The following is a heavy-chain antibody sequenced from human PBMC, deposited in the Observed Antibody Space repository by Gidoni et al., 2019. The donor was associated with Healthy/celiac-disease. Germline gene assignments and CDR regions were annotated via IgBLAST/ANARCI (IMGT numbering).Heavy chain of an antibody. CDR1: GFPFDDYA. V-gene: IGHV3-9*01. D-gene: IGHD6-19*01. CDR2: ISWNSGSI. Sequence: EVQLVESGGGLVQPGRSLRLSCAPSGFPFDDYAIHWVRQAPGKGLGGVSGISWNSGSIGYADSVKGRFTISRDNAKNSLYLQMNSLRAEDTALYYCAKAGIAVAGTAYFDYWGQGTLVTVSS. CDR3: AKAGIAVAGTAYFDY. J-gene: IGHJ4*02.